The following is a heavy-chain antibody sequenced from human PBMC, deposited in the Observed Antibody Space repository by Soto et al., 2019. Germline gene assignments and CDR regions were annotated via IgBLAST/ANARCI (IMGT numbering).Heavy chain of an antibody. CDR1: GYSFTSYW. D-gene: IGHD4-17*01. CDR3: ARQHGDYSYYGMDV. CDR2: IDPSDSHT. J-gene: IGHJ6*02. Sequence: PGESLKISCEGSGYSFTSYWISWVRQMPGKGLEWMGRIDPSDSHTNYSPSFQGHVTISADKSISTAYLQWSSLKASDTAMYYCARQHGDYSYYGMDVWGQGTTVTVSS. V-gene: IGHV5-10-1*01.